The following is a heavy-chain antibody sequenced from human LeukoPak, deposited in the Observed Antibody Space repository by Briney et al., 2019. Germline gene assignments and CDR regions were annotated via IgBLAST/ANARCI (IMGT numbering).Heavy chain of an antibody. Sequence: GGSLRLSCAAPGFTFSSYAMSWVRQAPGKGLEWVSAISGSGGSTYYADSVKGRFTISRDNSKNTLYLQMNSLRAEDTAVYYCAKLHDIWSGYYNWGQGTLVTVSS. V-gene: IGHV3-23*01. CDR1: GFTFSSYA. D-gene: IGHD3-3*01. CDR3: AKLHDIWSGYYN. CDR2: ISGSGGST. J-gene: IGHJ4*02.